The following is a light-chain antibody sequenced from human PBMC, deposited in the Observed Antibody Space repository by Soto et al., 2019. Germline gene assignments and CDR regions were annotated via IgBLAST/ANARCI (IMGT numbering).Light chain of an antibody. CDR1: QGISSY. V-gene: IGKV1-9*01. J-gene: IGKJ1*01. Sequence: DIQLTQSPSFLSASVGDRVTITCRASQGISSYLAWYQQKPGKAPKLLIYAASTLQSGVPSRFSGSGSGTDFTLTISSLQPEDFATYYCQQYNSYSFGQGTKVDIK. CDR2: AAS. CDR3: QQYNSYS.